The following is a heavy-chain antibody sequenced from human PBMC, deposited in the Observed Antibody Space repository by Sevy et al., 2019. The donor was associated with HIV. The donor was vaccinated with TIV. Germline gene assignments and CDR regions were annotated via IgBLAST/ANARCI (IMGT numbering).Heavy chain of an antibody. CDR2: FDPEDGET. Sequence: ASVKVSCKVSGYTLTELSMHWVRQAPGKGLEWMGGFDPEDGETIYAQKFQGRVTMTEDTSTDTAYMELSSLRSEDTAVYYCATKIHYDILTGYYNVGAFDYWGQGTLFTVSS. CDR1: GYTLTELS. V-gene: IGHV1-24*01. J-gene: IGHJ4*02. CDR3: ATKIHYDILTGYYNVGAFDY. D-gene: IGHD3-9*01.